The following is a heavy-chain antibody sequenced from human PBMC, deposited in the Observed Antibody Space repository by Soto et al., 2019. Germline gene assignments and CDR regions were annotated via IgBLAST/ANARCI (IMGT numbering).Heavy chain of an antibody. CDR1: GGSVTNYY. J-gene: IGHJ4*02. CDR3: ARGFSNGGSYYSRFFDL. Sequence: SETLSLTCTVSGGSVTNYYWSWVRQPPGKPLEWIGYIHYSGSTNYNPSLKSRVTMSVDTSKNHFSLNLSSVTAADTAVYYCARGFSNGGSYYSRFFDLWGQGALVTVSS. CDR2: IHYSGST. V-gene: IGHV4-59*08. D-gene: IGHD2-15*01.